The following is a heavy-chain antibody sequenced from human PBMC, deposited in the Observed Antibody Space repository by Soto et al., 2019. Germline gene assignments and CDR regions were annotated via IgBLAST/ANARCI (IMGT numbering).Heavy chain of an antibody. V-gene: IGHV2-5*01. Sequence: SGPTLVNPTHTLTLTCTFSGFSLRTIGVGVGWIRQPPGNAPEWLALIYWNDDKRYSPSLKSRLTITKDTSKKQVVLTMTDMDPVDKGTYYCAQRLGSSGSFDYWGQGSLITVSS. D-gene: IGHD6-25*01. CDR1: GFSLRTIGVG. J-gene: IGHJ4*02. CDR2: IYWNDDK. CDR3: AQRLGSSGSFDY.